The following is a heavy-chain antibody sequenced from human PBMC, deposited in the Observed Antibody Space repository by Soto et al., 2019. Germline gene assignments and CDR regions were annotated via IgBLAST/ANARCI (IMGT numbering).Heavy chain of an antibody. J-gene: IGHJ6*03. CDR2: IYFSGST. D-gene: IGHD3-16*01. Sequence: QVQLQESGPGLVKPSQTLSLTCAVSGGSISNGGYYWSSIRQHPGKDLEWIGSIYFSGSTYYNPSLKRRVTISVATPKNQFSLKLSSVTAADTAMYYCAGDSHSQQPNHRWGGVYMDVWGKGTKVTVSS. CDR1: GGSISNGGYY. V-gene: IGHV4-31*11. CDR3: AGDSHSQQPNHRWGGVYMDV.